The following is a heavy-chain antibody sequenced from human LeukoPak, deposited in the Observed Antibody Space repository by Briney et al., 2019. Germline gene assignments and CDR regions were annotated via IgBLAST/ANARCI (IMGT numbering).Heavy chain of an antibody. CDR1: GFTFSSYS. V-gene: IGHV3-48*01. J-gene: IGHJ4*02. Sequence: GGSLRLSCAASGFTFSSYSMNWVRQAPGKGLEWVSYISSSSSTMYYADSVKGRFTISRDNAKNSLYLQINSLRAEDTAVYYCARNSIAARPLDYWGQGTLVTVSS. CDR2: ISSSSSTM. CDR3: ARNSIAARPLDY. D-gene: IGHD6-6*01.